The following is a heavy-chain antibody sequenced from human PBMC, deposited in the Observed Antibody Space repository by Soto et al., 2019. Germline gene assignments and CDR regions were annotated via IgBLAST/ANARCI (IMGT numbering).Heavy chain of an antibody. CDR2: INAGGLYT. D-gene: IGHD5-12*01. Sequence: EVQLLESGGGLAQPGGSLRLSCTASGLTFPSFAMSWVRLAPGKGLEWVAVINAGGLYTSYADSVNGRFTISRDNSKNSLYLQMSSLTIEDAAIYYCARETYYSGHVIGNLDLWGRGTLVTVSS. J-gene: IGHJ2*01. CDR3: ARETYYSGHVIGNLDL. V-gene: IGHV3-23*01. CDR1: GLTFPSFA.